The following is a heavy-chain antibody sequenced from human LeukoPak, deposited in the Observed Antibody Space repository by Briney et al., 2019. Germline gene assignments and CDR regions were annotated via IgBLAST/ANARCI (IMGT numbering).Heavy chain of an antibody. D-gene: IGHD3-22*01. Sequence: SVKVSCKASGGTFSSYAISWVRQAPGQGLEWMGGIIPIFGTANYAQKFQGRVTITADESTSTAYMELSSLRSEDTAVYYCARLGGYYDSSGYYGYVDYWGQGTLVTVSS. V-gene: IGHV1-69*13. CDR3: ARLGGYYDSSGYYGYVDY. CDR1: GGTFSSYA. J-gene: IGHJ4*02. CDR2: IIPIFGTA.